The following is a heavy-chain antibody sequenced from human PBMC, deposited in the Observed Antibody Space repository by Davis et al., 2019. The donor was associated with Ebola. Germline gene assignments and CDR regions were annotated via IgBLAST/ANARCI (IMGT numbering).Heavy chain of an antibody. CDR1: GFTFSTYW. V-gene: IGHV3-74*01. CDR2: ISPDGGRT. Sequence: PGGSLRLSCAASGFTFSTYWIHWVRQAPGKGLMWVSRISPDGGRTGYADSVKGRFTISRDNAKNTLYHQMNSLQVEDTAIYYCARDFDRVREWGQGTLVTVSS. J-gene: IGHJ4*02. CDR3: ARDFDRVRE. D-gene: IGHD3-22*01.